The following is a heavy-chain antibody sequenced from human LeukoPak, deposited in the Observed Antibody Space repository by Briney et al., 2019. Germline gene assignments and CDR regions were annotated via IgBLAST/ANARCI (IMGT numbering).Heavy chain of an antibody. CDR1: GLNLTTYA. CDR3: ARGRWGLTINNFDL. V-gene: IGHV3-23*01. J-gene: IGHJ3*01. CDR2: ISDRGDST. D-gene: IGHD3/OR15-3a*01. Sequence: GGSLRLSCAASGLNLTTYAMGWVRQAPGKGLEWVSVISDRGDSTYYGDSVKGRFTISRDSSKNTLYLQMNSLGGEDTALYYCARGRWGLTINNFDLWGQGTMVTVSS.